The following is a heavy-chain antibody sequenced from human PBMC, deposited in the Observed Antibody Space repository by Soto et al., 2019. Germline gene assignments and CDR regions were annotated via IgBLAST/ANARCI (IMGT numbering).Heavy chain of an antibody. CDR1: GGSISCGGYY. Sequence: SETLSLTCTVSGGSISCGGYYWSWIRQHPGKGLEWIGNIYYSGSTYYNPSLKSRVTISVDTSKNQSSLKLSSGTAADTAVYYCARIDSSSWYGMVDYWGQGTLVTVSS. V-gene: IGHV4-31*03. J-gene: IGHJ4*02. D-gene: IGHD6-13*01. CDR3: ARIDSSSWYGMVDY. CDR2: IYYSGST.